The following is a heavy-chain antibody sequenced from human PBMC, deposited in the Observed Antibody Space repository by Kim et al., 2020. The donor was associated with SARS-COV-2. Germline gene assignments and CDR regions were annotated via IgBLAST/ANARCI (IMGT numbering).Heavy chain of an antibody. V-gene: IGHV3-11*04. Sequence: VKGRFTLSRDNAKNSLYLQMNRLRAEDTAVYYCARGDCRGGSCYSISFDYWGQGTLVTVSS. D-gene: IGHD2-15*01. CDR3: ARGDCRGGSCYSISFDY. J-gene: IGHJ4*02.